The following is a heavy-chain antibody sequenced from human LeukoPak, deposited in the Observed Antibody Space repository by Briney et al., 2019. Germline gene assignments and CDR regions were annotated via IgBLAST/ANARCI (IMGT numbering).Heavy chain of an antibody. J-gene: IGHJ3*02. CDR3: AIDRAVCGTKWDSIDI. CDR1: RYTSTVYY. V-gene: IGHV1-2*02. Sequence: APVKASCKPSRYTSTVYYIHWVRQAPGQGDGWRGWIKPYNGGPNYPQQFQGRVNMTSDTSINIAYMELRSLRSDGTALYYCAIDRAVCGTKWDSIDIWGQETMVTVPS. D-gene: IGHD6-19*01. CDR2: IKPYNGGP.